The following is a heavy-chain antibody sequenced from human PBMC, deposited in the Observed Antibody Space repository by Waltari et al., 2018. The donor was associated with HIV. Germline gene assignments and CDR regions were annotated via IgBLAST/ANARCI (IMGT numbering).Heavy chain of an antibody. D-gene: IGHD2-21*02. Sequence: QVQLVQSGAEVKKPGSSVKVSCKASGRTFSSSAISWVRQAPGQGLEWMGGIIPIFGTANYAQKFQGRVTITADESTSTAYMELSSLRSEDTAVYYCARDSYGGNSVAFDIWGQGTMVTVSS. CDR1: GRTFSSSA. V-gene: IGHV1-69*01. CDR3: ARDSYGGNSVAFDI. J-gene: IGHJ3*02. CDR2: IIPIFGTA.